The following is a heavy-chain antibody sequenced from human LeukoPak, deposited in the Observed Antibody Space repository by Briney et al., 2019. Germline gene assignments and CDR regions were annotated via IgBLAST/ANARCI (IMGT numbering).Heavy chain of an antibody. CDR3: ARGWDNNDSSGYSA. V-gene: IGHV3-7*01. J-gene: IGHJ4*02. CDR2: IKQDGSQE. Sequence: GGSLRLSCAASRFILSTYWMSWVRQAPGKGREWVAHIKQDGSQEYYVDSVKGRFTISRDSAKNSLYLQMNSLRAEDTAVYYCARGWDNNDSSGYSAWGQGTLVTVSS. D-gene: IGHD3-22*01. CDR1: RFILSTYW.